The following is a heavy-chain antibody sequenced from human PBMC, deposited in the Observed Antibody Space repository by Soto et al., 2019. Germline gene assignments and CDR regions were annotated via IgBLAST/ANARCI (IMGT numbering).Heavy chain of an antibody. V-gene: IGHV4-59*08. D-gene: IGHD2-15*01. CDR3: ARRVVVVAATYYYYYMDV. J-gene: IGHJ6*03. CDR1: GGSITRYY. CDR2: IYYSGST. Sequence: SETLSLTCTVSGGSITRYYWSWIRQPPGKALEWIGYIYYSGSTNYNPSLKSRVTISVDTSKNQFSLKLSSVTAADTAVYYCARRVVVVAATYYYYYMDVWGKGTTVTVSS.